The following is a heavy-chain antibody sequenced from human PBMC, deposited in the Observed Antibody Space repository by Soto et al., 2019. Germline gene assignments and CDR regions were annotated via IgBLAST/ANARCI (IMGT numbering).Heavy chain of an antibody. CDR1: GFTFSSYA. CDR3: AKDQGRIAAAGGAFDI. Sequence: GGSLRLSCAASGFTFSSYAMSWVRQAPGKGLEWVSAISGSGGSTYYADSVKGRFTISRDNSKNTLYLQMNSLRAEDTAVYYCAKDQGRIAAAGGAFDIWGQGTMVTVSS. J-gene: IGHJ3*02. V-gene: IGHV3-23*01. CDR2: ISGSGGST. D-gene: IGHD6-13*01.